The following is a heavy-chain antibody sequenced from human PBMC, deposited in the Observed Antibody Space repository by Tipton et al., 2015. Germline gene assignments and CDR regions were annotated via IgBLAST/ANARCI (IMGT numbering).Heavy chain of an antibody. CDR2: ISYDGSKK. D-gene: IGHD1-26*01. Sequence: SLRLSCTASGFSFNNYGMHWVRQAPGEGLEGVAVISYDGSKKYYADSVRGRFTISRDNSKNTLYLQMNSLRAEDTAVYYCAKGQVGAGGGDMDVWGQGTTVTVSS. CDR1: GFSFNNYG. V-gene: IGHV3-30*18. CDR3: AKGQVGAGGGDMDV. J-gene: IGHJ6*02.